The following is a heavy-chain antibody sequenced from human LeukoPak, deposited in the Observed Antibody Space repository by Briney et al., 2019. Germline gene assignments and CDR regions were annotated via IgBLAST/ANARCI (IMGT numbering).Heavy chain of an antibody. Sequence: AGESLRLSCAASGFTFSSYSMNWVRQAPGKGLEWVSSISSASTYIYYADSVKGRFTISRDNAKNSLYLQMNSLRAEDTAMYYCARLVWDTTMADGDIDSWGQGTLLIVSS. V-gene: IGHV3-21*01. D-gene: IGHD5-18*01. J-gene: IGHJ4*02. CDR3: ARLVWDTTMADGDIDS. CDR2: ISSASTYI. CDR1: GFTFSSYS.